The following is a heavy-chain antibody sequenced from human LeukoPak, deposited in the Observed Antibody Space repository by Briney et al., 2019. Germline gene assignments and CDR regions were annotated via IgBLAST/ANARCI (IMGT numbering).Heavy chain of an antibody. CDR2: MNPNSGNT. CDR1: GYTFTSYD. D-gene: IGHD3-22*01. Sequence: ASVKVSCKASGYTFTSYDINWVRQATGQGLEWMGWMNPNSGNTGYAQKFQGRVTMTRNTSISTAYMELSSLRSEDTAVYYCCYYDSGGYYLDYWGQGTLVTVSS. J-gene: IGHJ4*02. V-gene: IGHV1-8*01. CDR3: CYYDSGGYYLDY.